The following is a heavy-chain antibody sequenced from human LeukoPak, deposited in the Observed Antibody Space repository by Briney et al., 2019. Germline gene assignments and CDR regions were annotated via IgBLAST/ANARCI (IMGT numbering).Heavy chain of an antibody. CDR3: ARDLYGSGSYFDA. V-gene: IGHV3-33*01. CDR2: IWYDGSNK. Sequence: GGTLRLSRAASVLAPSSYGMHGVRPAPGKGVEGGAVIWYDGSNKYYADSVKGRFTISRDNSKSTLYLQMNSLRTEDTAVYYCARDLYGSGSYFDAWGQGTLVTVSS. D-gene: IGHD3-10*01. CDR1: VLAPSSYG. J-gene: IGHJ5*02.